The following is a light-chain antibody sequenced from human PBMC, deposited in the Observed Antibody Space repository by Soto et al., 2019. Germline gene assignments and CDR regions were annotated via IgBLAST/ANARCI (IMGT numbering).Light chain of an antibody. CDR1: QSISSY. CDR2: GAS. Sequence: MVLTQSPGTLSLSPGERGTLSCRASQSISSYLAWYQQKPGQPPRLLIYGASTRATGIPDRFSGSGSGTDFTLSISRLEPEDFAVYYCQQYGRSPRTFGQGTKVDIK. CDR3: QQYGRSPRT. V-gene: IGKV3-20*01. J-gene: IGKJ1*01.